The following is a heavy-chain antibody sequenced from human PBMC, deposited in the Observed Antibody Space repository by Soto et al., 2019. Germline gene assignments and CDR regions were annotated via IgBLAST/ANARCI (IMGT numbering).Heavy chain of an antibody. CDR1: GFTFSSYA. CDR3: AKDQGIAAHNWFDP. CDR2: ISGSGGST. Sequence: LGLSCAASGFTFSSYAMSWVRQAPGKGLEWVSAISGSGGSTYYADSVKGRFTISRDNSKNTLYLQMNSLRAEDTAVYYCAKDQGIAAHNWFDPWGQGTLVTVSS. V-gene: IGHV3-23*01. D-gene: IGHD6-6*01. J-gene: IGHJ5*02.